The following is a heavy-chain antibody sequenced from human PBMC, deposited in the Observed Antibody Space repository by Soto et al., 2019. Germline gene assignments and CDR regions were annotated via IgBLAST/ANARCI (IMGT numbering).Heavy chain of an antibody. Sequence: QLQLQESGSGLVKPSQTLSLTCAVSGGSISSGGYSWSWIRQPPGKGLEWIGYIYHSGSTYYNPSLQRRVTLSVDRSKNRFSLKLRSVTAADTAGYYCARAGGLGAVAAAYWGQGTLVTVSS. J-gene: IGHJ4*02. D-gene: IGHD6-19*01. V-gene: IGHV4-30-2*01. CDR3: ARAGGLGAVAAAY. CDR2: IYHSGST. CDR1: GGSISSGGYS.